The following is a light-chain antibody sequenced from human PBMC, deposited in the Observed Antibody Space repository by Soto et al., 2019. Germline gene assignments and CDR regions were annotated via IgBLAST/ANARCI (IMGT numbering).Light chain of an antibody. V-gene: IGKV3-20*01. CDR2: GAS. J-gene: IGKJ1*01. Sequence: EIVLTQSPGTLSLSTGERATLSCRAIQSVDSKYLAWYPLKPCQAHRILIYGASSRATGIPDRFGGSGSGTDFTLTISRLEPEDFAVYFCQQYGDSPETFGQGTKVQIK. CDR1: QSVDSKY. CDR3: QQYGDSPET.